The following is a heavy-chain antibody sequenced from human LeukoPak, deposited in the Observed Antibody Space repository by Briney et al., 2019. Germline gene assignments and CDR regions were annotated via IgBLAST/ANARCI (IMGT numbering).Heavy chain of an antibody. J-gene: IGHJ4*02. Sequence: GGSLRLSCAASGFTFSSYGMHWVRQAPGKGLEWVAVIWYDGSNKYYADSVKGRFTISRDNSKNTLYLQMNSLRAEDTAVYYCARGSFSSSWSYFDYCGQGTLVTVSS. CDR1: GFTFSSYG. CDR3: ARGSFSSSWSYFDY. D-gene: IGHD6-13*01. V-gene: IGHV3-33*01. CDR2: IWYDGSNK.